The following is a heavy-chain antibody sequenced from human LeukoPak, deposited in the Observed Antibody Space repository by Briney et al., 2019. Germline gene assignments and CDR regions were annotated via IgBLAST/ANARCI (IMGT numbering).Heavy chain of an antibody. Sequence: SVKVSCKASGYTFTGYYMHWVRQAPGQGLEWMGGIIPIFGTANYAQKFQGRVTITADESTSTAYMELSSLRSEDTAVYYCARGPISGSYSDWGQGTLVTVSS. D-gene: IGHD1-26*01. CDR3: ARGPISGSYSD. CDR2: IIPIFGTA. V-gene: IGHV1-69*13. J-gene: IGHJ4*02. CDR1: GYTFTGYY.